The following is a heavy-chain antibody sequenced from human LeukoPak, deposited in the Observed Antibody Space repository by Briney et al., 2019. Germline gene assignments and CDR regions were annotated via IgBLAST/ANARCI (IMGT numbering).Heavy chain of an antibody. Sequence: PSETLSLTCAVYGGSFSGYYWSWIRQPPGKGLEGIGEINHSGSTNYNPPLKSRVTISVDTSKNQFSLKLSSVTAADTSVYYFARPGYSYGTDAFVISGQGTMATVSS. CDR3: ARPGYSYGTDAFVI. CDR1: GGSFSGYY. J-gene: IGHJ3*02. CDR2: INHSGST. D-gene: IGHD5-18*01. V-gene: IGHV4-34*01.